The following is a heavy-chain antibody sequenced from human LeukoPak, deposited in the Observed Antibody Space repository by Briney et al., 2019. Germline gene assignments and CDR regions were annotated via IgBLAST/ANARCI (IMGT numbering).Heavy chain of an antibody. D-gene: IGHD3-22*01. CDR1: GFTFDDYG. J-gene: IGHJ4*02. CDR2: INWNGGST. CDR3: ARGYHDSSGYYDNYYFDY. V-gene: IGHV3-20*04. Sequence: GGSLRLSCAASGFTFDDYGMSWVRQAPGKGLEWVSGINWNGGSTGYADSVKGRFTISRDNAKNSLYLQMNSLRAEDTAVYYCARGYHDSSGYYDNYYFDYWGQGTLVTVSS.